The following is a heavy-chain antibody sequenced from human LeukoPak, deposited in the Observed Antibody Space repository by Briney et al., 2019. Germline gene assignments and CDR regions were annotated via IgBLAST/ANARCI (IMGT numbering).Heavy chain of an antibody. Sequence: GGSLRLSCAASGFTFSTNAMSWVRQAPGKGPEWVSAISGSGGSTSYADSVKGRFTISRDNSKNTLFLQTNSLRAEDTAVYYCAKRSVSSGFYYYFDYWGQGTLVTVSS. CDR1: GFTFSTNA. J-gene: IGHJ4*02. D-gene: IGHD6-19*01. CDR2: ISGSGGST. V-gene: IGHV3-23*01. CDR3: AKRSVSSGFYYYFDY.